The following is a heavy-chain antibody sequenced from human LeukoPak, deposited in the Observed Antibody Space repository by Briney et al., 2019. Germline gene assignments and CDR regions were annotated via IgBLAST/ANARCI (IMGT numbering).Heavy chain of an antibody. D-gene: IGHD6-13*01. V-gene: IGHV4-59*01. J-gene: IGHJ4*02. Sequence: SETLSLTCTVSGGSISSYYWSWIRQPPGKGLEWIGYIYYSGSTNYNPSLKSRVTTSVDTSKNQFSLKLSSVTAADTAAYYCARIPYSSSWYGGVDYWGQGTLVTVSS. CDR1: GGSISSYY. CDR3: ARIPYSSSWYGGVDY. CDR2: IYYSGST.